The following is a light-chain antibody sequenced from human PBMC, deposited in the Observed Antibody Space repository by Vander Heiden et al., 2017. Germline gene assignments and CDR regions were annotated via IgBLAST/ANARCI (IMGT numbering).Light chain of an antibody. J-gene: IGLJ2*01. CDR3: SSYTSSSTQV. V-gene: IGLV2-14*01. CDR1: SSDVGGYNY. Sequence: QSALTPPASVSGSPGQSITISCTGTSSDVGGYNYVAWYQQHPGKAPKLMIYDVSNRPSGVSNRFSGSKSGNTASLTISGLQAEDEADCYCSSYTSSSTQVFGGGTKLTVL. CDR2: DVS.